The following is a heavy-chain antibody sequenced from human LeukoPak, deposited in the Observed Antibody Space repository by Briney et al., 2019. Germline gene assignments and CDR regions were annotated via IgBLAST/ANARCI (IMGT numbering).Heavy chain of an antibody. D-gene: IGHD3-16*01. J-gene: IGHJ4*02. CDR3: ARDRSGTYGFFDY. CDR1: GFTFDDHG. Sequence: GGSLRLSCAASGFTFDDHGMQWVRQAPGKGLEWVSGISWDRGSVAYADSVKGRFTISRDNAKNSLHLQMNSLRAEDTALYYCARDRSGTYGFFDYWGQGILVTVSS. V-gene: IGHV3-9*01. CDR2: ISWDRGSV.